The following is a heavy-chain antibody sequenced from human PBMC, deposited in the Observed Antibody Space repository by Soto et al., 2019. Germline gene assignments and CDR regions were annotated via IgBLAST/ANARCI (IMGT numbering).Heavy chain of an antibody. D-gene: IGHD5-18*01. CDR2: ISHDGSNK. CDR1: GVTFSSYA. Sequence: GGSLRLSCAASGVTFSSYAMHWVRQAPGKGLEWVAVISHDGSNKYYADSVKGRFAISRDNSKNTLYLQMNSLRGEDSAVYHCAKDLNPSYHSCDYWGRGTLVTVSS. V-gene: IGHV3-30*18. J-gene: IGHJ4*01. CDR3: AKDLNPSYHSCDY.